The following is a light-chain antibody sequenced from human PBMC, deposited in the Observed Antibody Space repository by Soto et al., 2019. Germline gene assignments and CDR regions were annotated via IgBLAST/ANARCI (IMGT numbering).Light chain of an antibody. Sequence: EVVMQHSRATLSVSPGEGAAVCGRASQGIGDTLASCQHKPGQTPPLLLYDTSTRAPGVPATISGSGSGTEFTLTTSSLQSEDFAVYYCQQFRNWPWTFGQGAKVDIK. CDR1: QGIGDT. J-gene: IGKJ1*01. V-gene: IGKV3-15*01. CDR2: DTS. CDR3: QQFRNWPWT.